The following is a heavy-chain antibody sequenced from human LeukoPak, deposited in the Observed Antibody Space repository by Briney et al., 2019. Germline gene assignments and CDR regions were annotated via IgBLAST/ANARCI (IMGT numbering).Heavy chain of an antibody. CDR2: SGTNKGNT. J-gene: IGHJ4*02. CDR3: AREGVWDIVVVTAPVGMDY. V-gene: IGHV1-18*01. D-gene: IGHD2-2*01. CDR1: AYTFTSYD. Sequence: ASVNVSSTASAYTFTSYDITRLRQPHGQGLDWIGCSGTNKGNTNIAQTLQGRVTMTSDTSTSTAYMELRSLRSDDTAVYYCAREGVWDIVVVTAPVGMDYWCQGTLATVSS.